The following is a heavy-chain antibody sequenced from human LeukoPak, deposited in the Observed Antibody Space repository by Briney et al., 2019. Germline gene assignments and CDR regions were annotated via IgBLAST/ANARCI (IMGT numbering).Heavy chain of an antibody. CDR3: ARAPPYSGWFDP. D-gene: IGHD3-10*01. CDR1: GFTFSSYS. Sequence: GGSLRLSCAASGFTFSSYSMNWVRQAPGKGLEWVSSISSSSSYIYYADSVKGRFTISRDNAKNSLYLQMNSLRAEDTAVYYCARAPPYSGWFDPWGQGTLVTVSS. V-gene: IGHV3-21*01. CDR2: ISSSSSYI. J-gene: IGHJ5*02.